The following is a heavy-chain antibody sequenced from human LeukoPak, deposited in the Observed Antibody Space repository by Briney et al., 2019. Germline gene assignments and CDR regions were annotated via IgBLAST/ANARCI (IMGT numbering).Heavy chain of an antibody. CDR2: ISSSGSTI. CDR1: GFTFSDYY. CDR3: ARDRGYCSSTSCYRILYYYSMDV. D-gene: IGHD2-2*01. J-gene: IGHJ6*02. V-gene: IGHV3-11*01. Sequence: GGSLRLSCAASGFTFSDYYMSWIRQAPGKGLEWVSYISSSGSTIYYADSVRGRFTISRDNAKNSLYLQMNSLRAEDTAVYYCARDRGYCSSTSCYRILYYYSMDVWGQGTTVTVSS.